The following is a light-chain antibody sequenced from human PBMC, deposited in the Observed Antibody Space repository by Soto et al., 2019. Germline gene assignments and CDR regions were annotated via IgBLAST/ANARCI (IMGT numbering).Light chain of an antibody. J-gene: IGKJ1*01. CDR1: QSVSSY. CDR2: DAS. CDR3: QQYGSSPWT. V-gene: IGKV3-11*01. Sequence: EIVLTQSPATLSLSPGERATLFCRASQSVSSYFAWYQQKPGQAPNLLIYDASNRATGIPARFSGSGSGTDFTLTISSLEPEDFAVYYCQQYGSSPWTFGQGTKVEIK.